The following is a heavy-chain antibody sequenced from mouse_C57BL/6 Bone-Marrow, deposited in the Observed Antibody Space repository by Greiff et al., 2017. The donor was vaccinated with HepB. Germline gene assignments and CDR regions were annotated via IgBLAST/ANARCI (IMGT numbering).Heavy chain of an antibody. V-gene: IGHV5-6*02. CDR1: GFTFSSYG. J-gene: IGHJ2*01. CDR3: ARGPWTTVVGYFDY. CDR2: ISSGGSYT. Sequence: DVKLVESGGDLVKPGGSLKLSCAASGFTFSSYGMSWVRQTPDKRLEWVATISSGGSYTYYPDSVKGRFTISRDNAKNTLYLQMSSLKSEDTAMSYCARGPWTTVVGYFDYWGQGTTLTVSS. D-gene: IGHD1-1*01.